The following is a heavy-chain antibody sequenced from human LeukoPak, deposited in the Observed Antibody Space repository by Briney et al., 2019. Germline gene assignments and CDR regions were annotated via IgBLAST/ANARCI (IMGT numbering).Heavy chain of an antibody. J-gene: IGHJ4*02. V-gene: IGHV3-11*01. CDR3: ATVGTTRVYYFDY. CDR1: GFTFSDYY. CDR2: ISSSGSTI. Sequence: GGSLRLSCAASGFTFSDYYMSWIRQAPGKGLEWVSYISSSGSTIYYADSVKGRFTISRDNAKNSLYLQMNSLRAEDTAIYYRATVGTTRVYYFDYWGQGTLVTVSS. D-gene: IGHD2-8*01.